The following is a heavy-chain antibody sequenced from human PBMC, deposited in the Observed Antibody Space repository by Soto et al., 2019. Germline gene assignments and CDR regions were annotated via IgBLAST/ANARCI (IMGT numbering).Heavy chain of an antibody. Sequence: SVKVSCKASGGTFSSYAISWLLQSPLQVRDWRGWIIPIFGTANYAQKFQGRVTITADKSTSTAYMELSSLRSEDTAVYYCARHKEDYYDSSGYISYYYYGMDVWGQGTTVTVSS. V-gene: IGHV1-69*06. CDR2: IIPIFGTA. CDR1: GGTFSSYA. D-gene: IGHD3-22*01. J-gene: IGHJ6*02. CDR3: ARHKEDYYDSSGYISYYYYGMDV.